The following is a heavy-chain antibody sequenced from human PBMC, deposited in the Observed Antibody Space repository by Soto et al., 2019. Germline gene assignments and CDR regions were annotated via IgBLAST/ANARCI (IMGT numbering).Heavy chain of an antibody. Sequence: SETLSLTCTVSGGSVSSGSFYWSWIRRPPWKGLEWIGYFYDSGSTNYNPSLRSRVTMSVDASKNQFSLKLSSVTAADTAVYYCAASAPPATNYYYAMDVWGQGXTVTVYS. CDR2: FYDSGST. J-gene: IGHJ6*02. V-gene: IGHV4-61*01. CDR1: GGSVSSGSFY. CDR3: AASAPPATNYYYAMDV. D-gene: IGHD5-12*01.